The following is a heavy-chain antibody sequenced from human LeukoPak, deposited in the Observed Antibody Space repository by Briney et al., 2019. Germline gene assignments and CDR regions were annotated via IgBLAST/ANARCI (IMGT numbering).Heavy chain of an antibody. J-gene: IGHJ3*02. Sequence: ETLSLTCAVYGGSFSGYYWSWIRQPPGKGLEWIGEINHSGSTNYNPSLKSRVTISVDTSKNQFSLKLSSVTAADTAVYYCAVDYGDYLGAFDIWGQGTMVTVSS. D-gene: IGHD4-17*01. CDR2: INHSGST. V-gene: IGHV4-34*01. CDR3: AVDYGDYLGAFDI. CDR1: GGSFSGYY.